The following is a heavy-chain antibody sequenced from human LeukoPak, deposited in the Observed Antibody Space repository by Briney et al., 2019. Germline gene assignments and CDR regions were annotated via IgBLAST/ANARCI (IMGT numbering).Heavy chain of an antibody. D-gene: IGHD6-19*01. Sequence: SGGSLRLSCAASGFTFSSYAMHWVRQAPGKGLEWVAVISYDGSNKYYADSVRGRFTISRDNAENSLYLQMNSLRDEDTAVYYCARDPYSGGYGAYYYYYMDVWGKGTTVTVSS. CDR1: GFTFSSYA. CDR2: ISYDGSNK. V-gene: IGHV3-30*04. J-gene: IGHJ6*03. CDR3: ARDPYSGGYGAYYYYYMDV.